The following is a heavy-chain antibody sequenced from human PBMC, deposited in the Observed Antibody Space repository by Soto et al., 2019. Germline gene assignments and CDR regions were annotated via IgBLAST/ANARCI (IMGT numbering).Heavy chain of an antibody. J-gene: IGHJ4*02. V-gene: IGHV3-23*01. CDR1: GFTFTTYA. CDR2: TSGSGGTT. D-gene: IGHD3-3*01. CDR3: AKARITTFGVTQDFDY. Sequence: EVQLLESGGGLVQPGGSLRLSCAASGFTFTTYAMSWVRQAPGKGLEWVSGTSGSGGTTHYTDSVKGRFTISRDNSKNTLYLQMNSLRAEDTAVYYCAKARITTFGVTQDFDYWGQGTLVTVSS.